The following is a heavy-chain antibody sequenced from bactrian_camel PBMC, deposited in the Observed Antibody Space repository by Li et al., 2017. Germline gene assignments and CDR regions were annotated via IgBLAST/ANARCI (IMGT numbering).Heavy chain of an antibody. Sequence: VQLVESGGGSVQAGETLTLACTASGFTLHALDMGWYRQAPGNECELISTISRDGSTTYADSVKGRFTISEGNAKNILYLQMDNLQPDDTAMYYCAAESLCTVVSGIDITEYNHRGQGTQVTVS. CDR2: ISRDGST. J-gene: IGHJ4*01. D-gene: IGHD6*01. CDR3: AAESLCTVVSGIDITEYNH. V-gene: IGHV3S55*01. CDR1: GFTLHALD.